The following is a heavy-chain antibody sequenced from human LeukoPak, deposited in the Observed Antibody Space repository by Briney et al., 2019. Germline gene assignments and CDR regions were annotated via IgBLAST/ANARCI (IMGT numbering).Heavy chain of an antibody. CDR2: MYSSGST. D-gene: IGHD6-13*01. CDR1: GGSISITSYY. Sequence: SETLSLTCTVSGGSISITSYYWGWIRQPPGKGLEWIGSMYSSGSTYYNPSLKSRVTISVDTSKNQFSLKLSSVTAADTAVYYCARDRPSARYSSSYYMDVWGKGTTVTVSS. CDR3: ARDRPSARYSSSYYMDV. J-gene: IGHJ6*03. V-gene: IGHV4-39*07.